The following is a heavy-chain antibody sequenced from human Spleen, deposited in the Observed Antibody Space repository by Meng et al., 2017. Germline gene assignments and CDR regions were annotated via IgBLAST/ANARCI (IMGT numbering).Heavy chain of an antibody. V-gene: IGHV1-8*01. CDR2: MNPTSGNT. J-gene: IGHJ4*02. D-gene: IGHD6-13*01. CDR3: AMSGDSSSWYGLGY. CDR1: GYTFTNYN. Sequence: QVQLVQSGAEVKKPGASVKVSCKASGYTFTNYNINWVRQATGQGLEWMGWMNPTSGNTGYAQKFQGRLTMTRNTSITTAYMELSSLRSEDTAVYHCAMSGDSSSWYGLGYWGQGTLVTVSS.